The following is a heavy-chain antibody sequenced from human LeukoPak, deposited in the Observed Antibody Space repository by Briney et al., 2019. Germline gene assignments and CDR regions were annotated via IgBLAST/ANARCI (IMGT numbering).Heavy chain of an antibody. V-gene: IGHV1-69*13. J-gene: IGHJ4*02. CDR1: GGTFSSYA. D-gene: IGHD5-18*01. CDR2: IIPIFGTA. Sequence: VASVKVSCKASGGTFSSYAISWVRQAPGQGLEWMGGIIPIFGTANYAQKFQGRVTITADESTSTAYMELSSLRSEDTAVHYCAREDGYSYGSYFDYWGQGTLVTVSS. CDR3: AREDGYSYGSYFDY.